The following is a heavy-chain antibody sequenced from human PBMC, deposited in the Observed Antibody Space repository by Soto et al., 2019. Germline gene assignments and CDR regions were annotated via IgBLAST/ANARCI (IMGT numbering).Heavy chain of an antibody. J-gene: IGHJ6*02. V-gene: IGHV1-8*01. D-gene: IGHD5-18*01. CDR3: AKGQGGYKYYYYYGMDV. CDR1: GYTFTSHD. CDR2: MNPISEKSKT. Sequence: ASVKVSCKASGYTFTSHDIIWVRQAAGQGLEWMGWMNPISEKSKTTYLPNFQGRVVMTRDTFLGTAYLELSGLRSDDTAVYYCAKGQGGYKYYYYYGMDVWGQGTTVTVSS.